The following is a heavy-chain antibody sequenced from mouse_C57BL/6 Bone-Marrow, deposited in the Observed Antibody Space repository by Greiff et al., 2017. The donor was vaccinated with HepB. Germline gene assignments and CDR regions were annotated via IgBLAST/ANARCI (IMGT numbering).Heavy chain of an antibody. CDR3: ARKGVWFDY. Sequence: QVQLQQPGAELVRPGSSVKLSCKASGYTFTSYWMHWVKQRPIQGLEWIGNIDPSDSETHYNQKFKDKATLTVDKSSSTADMQLSSLTSEDSAVSYCARKGVWFDYWGQGTTLTVSS. CDR1: GYTFTSYW. CDR2: IDPSDSET. J-gene: IGHJ2*01. V-gene: IGHV1-52*01.